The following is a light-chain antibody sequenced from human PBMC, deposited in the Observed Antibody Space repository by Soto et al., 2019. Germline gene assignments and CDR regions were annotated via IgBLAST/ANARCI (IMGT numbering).Light chain of an antibody. Sequence: QSALTQPRSVSGSPGQSVTISCTGTSSDVGGYNYVSWYRQHPGKAPKLMIYDVSKRPSGVPDRFSGSKSGNTASLTISGLQAEDEADYYCCSYAGSYTWVFVTGTKHRP. V-gene: IGLV2-11*01. CDR1: SSDVGGYNY. J-gene: IGLJ1*01. CDR3: CSYAGSYTWV. CDR2: DVS.